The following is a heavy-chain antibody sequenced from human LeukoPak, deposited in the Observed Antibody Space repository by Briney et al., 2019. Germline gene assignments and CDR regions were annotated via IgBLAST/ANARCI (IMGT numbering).Heavy chain of an antibody. CDR3: AREFATSGPGPD. Sequence: SETLSLTCTVSGGSISSSSYYWGWIRQPPGRGLEWIGSIYYSGTTYYNPSLKSRVTISVDTSKNQFSLKLSSVTAADTAVYYCAREFATSGPGPDWGQGTLVTVSS. CDR2: IYYSGTT. V-gene: IGHV4-39*07. CDR1: GGSISSSSYY. J-gene: IGHJ4*02. D-gene: IGHD3-10*01.